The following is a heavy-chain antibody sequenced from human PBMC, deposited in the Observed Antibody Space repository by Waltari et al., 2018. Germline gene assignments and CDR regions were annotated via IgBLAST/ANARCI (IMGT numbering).Heavy chain of an antibody. V-gene: IGHV4-39*07. CDR2: IKYWGNT. D-gene: IGHD2-21*02. J-gene: IGHJ4*02. Sequence: QLQLQESGPRLVRPSETLSLTCTVSGGSISSTTYYLAWTRHSPGKGLVWIGYIKYWGNTYYNPSLRTRVTISVDTSKLQFSLNLISVTAADTAVYYCARRVVTTGGVDYWGQGTLVTVSS. CDR3: ARRVVTTGGVDY. CDR1: GGSISSTTYY.